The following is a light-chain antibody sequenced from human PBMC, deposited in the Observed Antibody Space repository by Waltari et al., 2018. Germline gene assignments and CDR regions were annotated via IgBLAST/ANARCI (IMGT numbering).Light chain of an antibody. J-gene: IGKJ2*01. V-gene: IGKV4-1*01. Sequence: DIMMTQSPDVLAVSLGERASSKCKSSHSVLDYFNNKDSLAWYQQKAGQSPRLLIHWASTRETGVPDRFSGSGSGTDFTLTISSLQAEDAALYYCQQYYGPPYNFGQGTRLEIK. CDR1: HSVLDYFNNKDS. CDR3: QQYYGPPYN. CDR2: WAS.